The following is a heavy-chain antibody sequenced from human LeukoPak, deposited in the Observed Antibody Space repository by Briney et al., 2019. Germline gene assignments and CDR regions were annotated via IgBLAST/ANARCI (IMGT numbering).Heavy chain of an antibody. J-gene: IGHJ2*01. V-gene: IGHV4-39*01. CDR1: GGSISDRSYY. Sequence: SGTLSLTCGVSGGSISDRSYYWSWIRQSPGKGLEWIGSIYSSGSTYYNPSLQSRVTISKDTSENQFSLQLNSMTAADMAVYFCARRSIYWYFDFWGRGTLVTVSS. CDR2: IYSSGST. CDR3: ARRSIYWYFDF. D-gene: IGHD3-10*01.